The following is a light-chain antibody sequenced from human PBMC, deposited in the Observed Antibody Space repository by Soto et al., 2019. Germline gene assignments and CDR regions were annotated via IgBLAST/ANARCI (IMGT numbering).Light chain of an antibody. V-gene: IGKV3-20*01. CDR2: GAS. Sequence: EIALTQSPGPLSLSPGEMATPSCKASQSVSNNYLAWYQQPPGQAPRLLIYGASNRATGIPDRFSGGGSGTVSTITISRLEPEDFAVYYCQQYGSSGTLGQGTKVDIK. CDR3: QQYGSSGT. J-gene: IGKJ1*01. CDR1: QSVSNNY.